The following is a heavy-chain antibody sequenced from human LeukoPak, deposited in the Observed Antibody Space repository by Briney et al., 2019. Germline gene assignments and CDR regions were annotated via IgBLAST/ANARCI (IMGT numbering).Heavy chain of an antibody. CDR1: GGSFSGYY. V-gene: IGHV4-34*01. CDR3: AREDGGDYAYTLDY. D-gene: IGHD4-17*01. CDR2: INHSGST. Sequence: PSETLSLTCAVYGGSFSGYYWSWIRQPPGKGLEWTGEINHSGSTNYNPSLKSRVTISVDTSKNQFSLKLSSVTAADTAVYYCAREDGGDYAYTLDYWGQGTLVTVSS. J-gene: IGHJ4*02.